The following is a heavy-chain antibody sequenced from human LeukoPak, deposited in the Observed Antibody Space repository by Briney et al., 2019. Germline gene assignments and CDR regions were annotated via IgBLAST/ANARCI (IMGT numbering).Heavy chain of an antibody. CDR1: GFTFSNYA. J-gene: IGHJ4*02. D-gene: IGHD1-26*01. Sequence: GGSLRLSCAASGFTFSNYAMSWVRQASGKGLEWVGRIRSKANSYATAYAASVKGRFTISRDDSKNTAYLQMNSLKTEDTAVYYCTRRSGSYPLDYWGQGTQVTVSS. CDR2: IRSKANSYAT. V-gene: IGHV3-73*01. CDR3: TRRSGSYPLDY.